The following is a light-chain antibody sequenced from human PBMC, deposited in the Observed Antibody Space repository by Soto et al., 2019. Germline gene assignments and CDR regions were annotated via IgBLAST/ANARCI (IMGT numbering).Light chain of an antibody. V-gene: IGKV1-39*01. J-gene: IGKJ5*01. CDR1: QSITRY. CDR2: AAS. Sequence: DIQMTQSPSSLSASLGDTVTITCRASQSITRYLHWYQQKLGKAPKLLIYAASTLQSGVPSRFRDSGSGTDLTLTISGLQPEDFATHYCQYSYSPLLVGQGTRVEIK. CDR3: QYSYSPLL.